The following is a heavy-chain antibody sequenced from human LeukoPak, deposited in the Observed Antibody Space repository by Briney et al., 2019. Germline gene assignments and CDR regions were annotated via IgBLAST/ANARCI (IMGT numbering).Heavy chain of an antibody. Sequence: ASVKVSCTASGYTFTSYDISWVRQAPGQGLEWMGWISAYNGNTNYAQKLQGRVTMTTDTSTSTAYMELRSLRSDDTAVYYCARDSRLRYFDYWGQGTLVTVSS. CDR2: ISAYNGNT. V-gene: IGHV1-18*01. J-gene: IGHJ4*02. CDR3: ARDSRLRYFDY. CDR1: GYTFTSYD. D-gene: IGHD4-17*01.